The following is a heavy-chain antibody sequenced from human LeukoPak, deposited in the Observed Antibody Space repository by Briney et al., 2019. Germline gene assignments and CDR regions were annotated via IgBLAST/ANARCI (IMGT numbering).Heavy chain of an antibody. CDR3: ARDYRFRITTFGGGRRNWFDP. J-gene: IGHJ5*02. D-gene: IGHD3-3*01. Sequence: ASVKVSCKASGYTFTAYYIHWVRQAPGQGLEWMGWINPNSGDTNYAQKFQGRVTMTRDKSINTVYMELSGLRFDDTAVFYCARDYRFRITTFGGGRRNWFDPWGQGTLVTVSS. CDR1: GYTFTAYY. CDR2: INPNSGDT. V-gene: IGHV1-2*02.